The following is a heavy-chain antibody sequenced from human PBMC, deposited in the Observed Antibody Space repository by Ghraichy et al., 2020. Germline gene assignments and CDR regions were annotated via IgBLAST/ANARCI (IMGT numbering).Heavy chain of an antibody. Sequence: SETLSLTCTVSGGSINNYYWSWIRQPPGKGLEWIGYIYYSGSTYYNPSLKSRVTISVDTSKNQFSLMLSSVTAADTAVYYCAGTYTGSYYFDYWGQGTLVTVSS. J-gene: IGHJ4*02. CDR3: AGTYTGSYYFDY. V-gene: IGHV4-59*08. D-gene: IGHD3-16*01. CDR2: IYYSGST. CDR1: GGSINNYY.